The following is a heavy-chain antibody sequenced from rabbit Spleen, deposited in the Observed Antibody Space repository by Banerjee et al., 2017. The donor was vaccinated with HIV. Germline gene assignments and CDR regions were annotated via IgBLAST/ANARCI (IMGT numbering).Heavy chain of an antibody. D-gene: IGHD6-1*01. CDR2: INTATGKA. J-gene: IGHJ4*01. CDR3: ARDDGSYDYIDGYFNL. CDR1: GFSFSDTDV. V-gene: IGHV1S45*01. Sequence: QERLEESGGGLVKPEGSLTLTCKASGFSFSDTDVMCWVRQAPGKGLEWIACINTATGKAVYASWAKGRFTISKTSSTTVTLQMTSLTAADTATYFCARDDGSYDYIDGYFNLWGQGTLVTVS.